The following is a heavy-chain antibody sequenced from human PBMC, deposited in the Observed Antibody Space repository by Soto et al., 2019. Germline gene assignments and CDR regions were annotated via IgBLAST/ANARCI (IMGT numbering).Heavy chain of an antibody. V-gene: IGHV3-21*01. Sequence: PGGSLRLSCAASGFTFRSFTTNWVRQAPGKGLEWVSTISSNSAYIYYTDALRGRFTTSRDNAKNSLHLQMNSLRAEDTAVYYCTRDASRDSSARGWFDPWGPGTLVTVSS. J-gene: IGHJ5*02. CDR3: TRDASRDSSARGWFDP. CDR1: GFTFRSFT. CDR2: ISSNSAYI. D-gene: IGHD6-13*01.